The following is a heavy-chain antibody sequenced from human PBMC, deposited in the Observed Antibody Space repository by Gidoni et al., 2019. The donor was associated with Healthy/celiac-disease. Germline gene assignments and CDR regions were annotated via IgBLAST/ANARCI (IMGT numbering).Heavy chain of an antibody. Sequence: QVQLQESGPGLVKPSQTLSLTCTVSGGSISSGSYFWRWIRQPAGKGLEWIGRIYPSGSTNYNPSLKSRVTISVDTSKNLFSLKLSSVTAADTAVYYCARQHIAAAGAKAFDIWGQGTMVTVSS. D-gene: IGHD6-13*01. CDR3: ARQHIAAAGAKAFDI. J-gene: IGHJ3*02. V-gene: IGHV4-61*02. CDR1: GGSISSGSYF. CDR2: IYPSGST.